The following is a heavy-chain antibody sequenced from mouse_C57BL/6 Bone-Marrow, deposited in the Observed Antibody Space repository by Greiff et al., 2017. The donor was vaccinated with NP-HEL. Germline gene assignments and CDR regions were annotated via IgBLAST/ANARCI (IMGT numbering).Heavy chain of an antibody. CDR3: ARRGVVVQPYWYFDV. D-gene: IGHD1-1*01. V-gene: IGHV5-6*01. CDR1: GFTFSSYG. J-gene: IGHJ1*03. CDR2: ISSGGSYT. Sequence: EVQGVESGGDLVKPGGSLKLSCAASGFTFSSYGMSWVRQTPDKRLEWVATISSGGSYTYYPDIVKGRFTISRDNAKNTLYLQMSSLKSEDTAMYYCARRGVVVQPYWYFDVWGTGTTVTVSS.